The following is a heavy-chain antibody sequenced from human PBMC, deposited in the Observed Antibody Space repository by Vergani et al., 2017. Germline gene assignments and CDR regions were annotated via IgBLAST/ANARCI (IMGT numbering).Heavy chain of an antibody. Sequence: QLVESGGGWDQPGGSLRLSCVVSGFDFSSYIMNWVRQAPGKGLEWVSFVSTGTKSQSYAESVKGRFTISRDSAKNSLYLQMDSLRAEDTAVYYCAREYSSTSGRAFDFWGQGTKVTVSS. CDR3: AREYSSTSGRAFDF. CDR1: GFDFSSYI. J-gene: IGHJ3*01. CDR2: VSTGTKSQ. D-gene: IGHD2-2*01. V-gene: IGHV3-48*01.